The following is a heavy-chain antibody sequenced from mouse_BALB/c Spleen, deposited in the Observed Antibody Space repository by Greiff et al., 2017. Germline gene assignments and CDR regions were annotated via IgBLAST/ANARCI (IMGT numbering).Heavy chain of an antibody. V-gene: IGHV14-3*02. J-gene: IGHJ3*01. D-gene: IGHD2-3*01. CDR3: AFCDEGFAY. Sequence: EVHLVESGAELVKPGASVKLSCTASGFNIKDTYMHWVKQRPEQGLEWIGRIDPANGNTKYDPKFQGKATITADTSSNTAYLQLSSLTSEDTAVYYCAFCDEGFAYWGQGTLVTVSA. CDR2: IDPANGNT. CDR1: GFNIKDTY.